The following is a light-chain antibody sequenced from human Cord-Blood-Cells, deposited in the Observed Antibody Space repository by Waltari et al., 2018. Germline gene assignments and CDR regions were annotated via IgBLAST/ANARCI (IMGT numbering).Light chain of an antibody. CDR2: GAS. V-gene: IGKV3-20*01. CDR1: ESVSSSY. CDR3: QQYGSS. J-gene: IGKJ4*01. Sequence: EIVLTQSPGTLSFSPGRRAPLSFRASESVSSSYLAWYQQKPGQAPRLLIYGASSRATGIPDRFCGSGSGTDFALTISRLEPEDFAVYYCQQYGSSFGGGTKVEIQ.